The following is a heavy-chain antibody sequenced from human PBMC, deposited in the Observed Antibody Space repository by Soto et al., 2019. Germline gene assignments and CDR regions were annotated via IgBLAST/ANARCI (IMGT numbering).Heavy chain of an antibody. D-gene: IGHD2-2*01. CDR2: IYYSGST. CDR1: GGSISSYY. Sequence: SETLSLTCTVSGGSISSYYWSWIRQPPGKGLEWIGYIYYSGSTNYNPSLKSRVTISVDTSKNQFSLKLSSVTAADTAVYYCARGLGPHLVPAARGEENWFDPWGQGTLVTVSS. J-gene: IGHJ5*02. V-gene: IGHV4-59*01. CDR3: ARGLGPHLVPAARGEENWFDP.